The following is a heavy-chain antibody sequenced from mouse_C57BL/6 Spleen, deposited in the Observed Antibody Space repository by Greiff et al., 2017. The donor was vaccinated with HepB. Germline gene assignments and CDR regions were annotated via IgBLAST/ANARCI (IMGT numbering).Heavy chain of an antibody. D-gene: IGHD1-1*01. CDR2: IYPGDGDT. Sequence: QVQLQQSGPELVKPGASVKISCKASSYAFSSSWMNWVKQRPGKGLEWIGRIYPGDGDTNYNGKFKGKATLTADKSSSTAYMQLSSLTSEDSAVYFCARGGSSYAMDYWGQGTSVTVSS. J-gene: IGHJ4*01. V-gene: IGHV1-82*01. CDR3: ARGGSSYAMDY. CDR1: SYAFSSSW.